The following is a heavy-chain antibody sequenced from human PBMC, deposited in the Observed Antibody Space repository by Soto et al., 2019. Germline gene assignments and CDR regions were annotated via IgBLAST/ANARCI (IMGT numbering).Heavy chain of an antibody. CDR1: GGSYCRYA. D-gene: IGHD6-13*01. J-gene: IGHJ4*01. CDR2: IIPISGTA. Sequence: QGQLVQSGAEVKKTGSSVIVSCNASGGSYCRYAISWLLHSPVQGLEWMGGIIPISGTANSAQKFQGRVTITADESTSTAYMELSSLRSEDTAVYDCAREPVYSSRWPADCGHGTLVTVSS. CDR3: AREPVYSSRWPAD. V-gene: IGHV1-69*01.